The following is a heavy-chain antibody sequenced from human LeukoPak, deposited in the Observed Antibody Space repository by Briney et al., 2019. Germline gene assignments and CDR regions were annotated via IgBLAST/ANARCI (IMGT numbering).Heavy chain of an antibody. D-gene: IGHD3-3*01. CDR3: ARGSYDFWSGHDY. Sequence: SGTLSLTCAVSGGSISSGGYSWSWIRQPPGKGLEWIGYIYHSGSTNYNPSLKSRVTMSVDTSKNQFSLKLSSVTAADTAVYYCARGSYDFWSGHDYWGQGTLVTVSS. CDR2: IYHSGST. J-gene: IGHJ4*02. CDR1: GGSISSGGYS. V-gene: IGHV4-30-2*01.